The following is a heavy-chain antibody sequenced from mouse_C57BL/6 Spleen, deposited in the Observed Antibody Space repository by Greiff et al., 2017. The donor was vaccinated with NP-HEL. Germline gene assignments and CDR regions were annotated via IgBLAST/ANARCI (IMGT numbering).Heavy chain of an antibody. CDR3: ASNLDYYCDY. V-gene: IGHV1-82*01. Sequence: LVESGPELVKPGASVTISCKASGYAFSSSWMNWVKQRPGKGLEWIGRIYPGDGDTNYNGKFKGKATLTADKSSSTAYMPLSSLTSEDSAVYFCASNLDYYCDYWGQGTTVTVSS. CDR1: GYAFSSSW. J-gene: IGHJ2*01. CDR2: IYPGDGDT. D-gene: IGHD4-1*01.